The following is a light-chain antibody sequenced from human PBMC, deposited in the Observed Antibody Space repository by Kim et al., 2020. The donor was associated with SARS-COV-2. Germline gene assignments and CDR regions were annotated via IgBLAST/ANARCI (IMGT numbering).Light chain of an antibody. CDR3: QQYDDWPYT. CDR1: QSVSSN. CDR2: GAS. J-gene: IGKJ2*01. Sequence: SVSPGVRATLSCRASQSVSSNLAWYQQKPGQAPRLLIYGASAGATGVPARFSGSGSGTEFTLTISSLQSEDFAVYYCQQYDDWPYTFGQGTKLEIK. V-gene: IGKV3-15*01.